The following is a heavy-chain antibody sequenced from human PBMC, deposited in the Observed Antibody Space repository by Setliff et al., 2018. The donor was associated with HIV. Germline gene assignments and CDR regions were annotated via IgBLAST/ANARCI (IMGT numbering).Heavy chain of an antibody. CDR2: LSRGGDNT. CDR1: GFTVSTYS. CDR3: VKPYTGYYYDGSVYDDF. J-gene: IGHJ4*02. V-gene: IGHV3-64D*09. D-gene: IGHD3-22*01. Sequence: GGSLRLSCLVSGFTVSTYSLNWARQAPGKRPEYVAALSRGGDNTKYADSVNGRFIISRDTSKNTLYLQMSSLRPDDTAIYYCVKPYTGYYYDGSVYDDFWGQGTLVTVSS.